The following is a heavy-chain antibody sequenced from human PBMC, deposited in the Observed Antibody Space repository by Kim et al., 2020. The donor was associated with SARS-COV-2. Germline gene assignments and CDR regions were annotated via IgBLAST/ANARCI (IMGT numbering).Heavy chain of an antibody. Sequence: GGSLRLSCAASGFTFSNAWMSWARQAPGKGLEWVGRIKSKTDGGTTDYAAPVKGRFTISRDDSKNTLYLQMNSLKTEDTAVYYCTTDPYYYDSSGTWFDPCGQGTLVTVSS. V-gene: IGHV3-15*01. CDR3: TTDPYYYDSSGTWFDP. CDR2: IKSKTDGGTT. D-gene: IGHD3-22*01. CDR1: GFTFSNAW. J-gene: IGHJ5*02.